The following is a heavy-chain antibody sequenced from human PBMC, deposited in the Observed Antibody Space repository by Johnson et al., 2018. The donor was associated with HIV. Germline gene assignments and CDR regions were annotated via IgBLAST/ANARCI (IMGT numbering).Heavy chain of an antibody. CDR3: AKADYYDSSGYPHGAFDI. J-gene: IGHJ3*02. Sequence: VQLVESGGGLVQPGGSLRLSCAASGFTFSSYAMSWVRQAPGKGLEWVSVIRGSGGSTYYADSVKGRFTISRDNSKNPLSLQMNSLRAEDAAVYYCAKADYYDSSGYPHGAFDIWGQGTMVTVSS. V-gene: IGHV3-23*04. CDR2: IRGSGGST. D-gene: IGHD3-22*01. CDR1: GFTFSSYA.